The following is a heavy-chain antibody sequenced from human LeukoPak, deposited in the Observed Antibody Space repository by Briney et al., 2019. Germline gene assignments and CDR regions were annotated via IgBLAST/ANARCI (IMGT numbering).Heavy chain of an antibody. Sequence: GGSLRLSCAASGFTFSSYAMSWVRQAPGKGLEGVSAICGSGGSTYYADSVKGRFTISRDNSKNTLYLQMNSLRAEDTAVYYCAKSTLPAAMPRWFDPWGQGTLVTVSS. CDR3: AKSTLPAAMPRWFDP. CDR1: GFTFSSYA. CDR2: ICGSGGST. D-gene: IGHD2-2*01. V-gene: IGHV3-23*01. J-gene: IGHJ5*02.